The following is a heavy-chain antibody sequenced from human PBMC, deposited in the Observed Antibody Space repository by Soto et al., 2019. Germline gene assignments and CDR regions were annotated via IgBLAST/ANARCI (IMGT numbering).Heavy chain of an antibody. Sequence: ASEKVSCKASGYTFTSYGISWVRQAPGQGLEWLGWISAYNGNTNYAQTLQGRVTMTTDTSTSTASMELRSLRSDDTAVYYCARDHGYCSSTSCYRRPGGYYYYGMDVWGQGTTVTVSS. V-gene: IGHV1-18*04. CDR3: ARDHGYCSSTSCYRRPGGYYYYGMDV. CDR2: ISAYNGNT. D-gene: IGHD2-2*01. CDR1: GYTFTSYG. J-gene: IGHJ6*02.